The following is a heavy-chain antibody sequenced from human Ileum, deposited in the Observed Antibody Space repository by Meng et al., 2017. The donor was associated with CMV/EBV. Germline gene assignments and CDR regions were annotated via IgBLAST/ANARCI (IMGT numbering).Heavy chain of an antibody. CDR3: ARDGGYSSSWRHFDS. D-gene: IGHD6-13*01. V-gene: IGHV4-4*02. CDR1: GGSITSSNY. J-gene: IGHJ4*02. CDR2: ISHIGTT. Sequence: QVQLQESGPGLVKPSGTLSLTRAISGGSITSSNYWSWVRQAPGKGLEWIGEISHIGTTKYNPSLKSRVIISEDKSKTQFSLKMTSVTAADTAVYYCARDGGYSSSWRHFDSWGQGTLVTVSS.